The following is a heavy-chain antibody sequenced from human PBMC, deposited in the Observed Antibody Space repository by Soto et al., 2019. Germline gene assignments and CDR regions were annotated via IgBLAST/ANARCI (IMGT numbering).Heavy chain of an antibody. CDR2: IYYSGST. D-gene: IGHD2-15*01. V-gene: IGHV4-59*01. CDR1: GGSISSYY. Sequence: PSETLSLTCTVSGGSISSYYWSWIRQPPGKGLERIGYIYYSGSTNYNTTLKSRVTISVDTSKNQFSMKLSTVTAAATAVYYCARDRGYCSGGSCYPGGYYYYYGMDVWGQGTTVTVSS. J-gene: IGHJ6*02. CDR3: ARDRGYCSGGSCYPGGYYYYYGMDV.